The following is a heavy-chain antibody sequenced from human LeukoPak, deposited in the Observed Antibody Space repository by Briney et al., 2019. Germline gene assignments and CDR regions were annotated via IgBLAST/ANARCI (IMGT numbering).Heavy chain of an antibody. CDR3: AKDKIGGYFDY. CDR1: GFTFSSYA. D-gene: IGHD3-10*01. V-gene: IGHV3-23*01. CDR2: ISGSGGST. J-gene: IGHJ4*02. Sequence: GGSLRLSCAASGFTFSSYAMSWVRQAPGKGLEWVSAISGSGGSTYYADSVKGRFTISRDNSKNTLYLQMSSLRAEDTAVNYCAKDKIGGYFDYWGQGTLVTVSS.